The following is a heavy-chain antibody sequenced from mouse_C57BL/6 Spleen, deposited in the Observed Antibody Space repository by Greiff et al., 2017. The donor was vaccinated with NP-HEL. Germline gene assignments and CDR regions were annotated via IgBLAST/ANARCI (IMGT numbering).Heavy chain of an antibody. CDR2: IYPGDGDT. D-gene: IGHD4-1*01. Sequence: VQLQQSGPELVKPGASVKISCKASGYAFSSSWMNWVKQRPGKGLEWIGRIYPGDGDTNYNGKFKGKATLTADKSSSTAYMQLSSLTSEDSAVYFCARRSNWDEYFDVWGTGTTVTVSS. CDR3: ARRSNWDEYFDV. CDR1: GYAFSSSW. J-gene: IGHJ1*03. V-gene: IGHV1-82*01.